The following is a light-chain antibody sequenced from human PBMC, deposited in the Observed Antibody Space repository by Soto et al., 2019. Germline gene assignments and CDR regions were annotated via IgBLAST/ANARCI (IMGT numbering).Light chain of an antibody. V-gene: IGLV2-14*01. Sequence: QSALTQPAFVSGSPGQSITISCTGTSSDVGGYNYVSWYRQHPGKAPKLMIYEVSNRPLGFSNRFSGSKSGNTASLTISGLQAEDEDDYYCSSYTSSSTLYVLGPGTKVTGL. J-gene: IGLJ1*01. CDR3: SSYTSSSTLYV. CDR2: EVS. CDR1: SSDVGGYNY.